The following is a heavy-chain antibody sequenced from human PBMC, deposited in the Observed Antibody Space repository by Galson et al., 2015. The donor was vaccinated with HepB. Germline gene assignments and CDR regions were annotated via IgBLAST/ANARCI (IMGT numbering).Heavy chain of an antibody. Sequence: SVEVSCKDSGGSFSSYSINWIRQAPGQGLEGMEGIIPLFTTPNYAQKFHGRVTITADRSTNTAYMELTTLTSDDTAIYYCARGVASTATGCSDPWGPGPLITVSS. CDR2: IIPLFTTP. CDR1: GGSFSSYS. CDR3: ARGVASTATGCSDP. V-gene: IGHV1-69*06. D-gene: IGHD1-1*01. J-gene: IGHJ5*02.